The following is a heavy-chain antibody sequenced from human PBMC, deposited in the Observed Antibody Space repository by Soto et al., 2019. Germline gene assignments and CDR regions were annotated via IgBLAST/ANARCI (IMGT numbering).Heavy chain of an antibody. CDR3: ERRIVGAKRDAFDI. D-gene: IGHD1-26*01. Sequence: ASVKVSCKASGYTFTSYAMQWVRQAPGQRLEWMGWINAGNGNTKYSQKLQGRVTITRDTSASTAYMELSSLRSEDTAVYYCERRIVGAKRDAFDIWGQGTMVTVSS. V-gene: IGHV1-3*01. CDR1: GYTFTSYA. CDR2: INAGNGNT. J-gene: IGHJ3*02.